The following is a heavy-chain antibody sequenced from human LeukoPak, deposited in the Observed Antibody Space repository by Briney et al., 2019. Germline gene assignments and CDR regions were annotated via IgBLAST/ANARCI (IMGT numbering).Heavy chain of an antibody. Sequence: ASXFXXSSYAMHWVRQAPGKGLEGVSVISYYGSNKYYADSVKGGFTISRDNSKNTLYLQMNSLRAEDTAVYYCASEDSSGPTLWGQGTLVTVSS. D-gene: IGHD3-22*01. CDR3: ASEDSSGPTL. CDR2: ISYYGSNK. CDR1: XFXXSSYA. V-gene: IGHV3-30-3*01. J-gene: IGHJ4*02.